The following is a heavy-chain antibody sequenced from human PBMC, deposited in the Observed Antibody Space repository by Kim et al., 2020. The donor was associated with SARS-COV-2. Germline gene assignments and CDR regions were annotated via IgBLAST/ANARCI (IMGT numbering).Heavy chain of an antibody. CDR3: AKPYHYYDTPLDAFDI. CDR1: GFTFSSYG. D-gene: IGHD3-22*01. J-gene: IGHJ3*02. V-gene: IGHV3-30*18. CDR2: ISYDGSNK. Sequence: GGSLRLSCAASGFTFSSYGMHWVRQAPGKGLEWVAVISYDGSNKYYADSVKGRFTISRDNSKNTLYLQMNSLRAEDTAVYYCAKPYHYYDTPLDAFDIWGQGTMVTVSS.